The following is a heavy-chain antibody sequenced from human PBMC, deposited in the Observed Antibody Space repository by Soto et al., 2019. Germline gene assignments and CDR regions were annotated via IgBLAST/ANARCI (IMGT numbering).Heavy chain of an antibody. CDR3: ASLYRTYGLGSYHLDS. Sequence: QVQLVESGGGVVQPGTSLRLSCAASGFTFSTYAMNWVRQAPGEGLEWVAIMSYDGSNKFYADSVKGRFTISRDNSKNTLCLQMNSLRVEDTAVYYCASLYRTYGLGSYHLDSWGQGTLVTVSS. D-gene: IGHD3-10*01. CDR2: MSYDGSNK. J-gene: IGHJ4*02. CDR1: GFTFSTYA. V-gene: IGHV3-30-3*01.